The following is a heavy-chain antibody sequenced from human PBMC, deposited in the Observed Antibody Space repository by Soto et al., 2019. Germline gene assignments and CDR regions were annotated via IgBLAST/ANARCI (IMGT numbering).Heavy chain of an antibody. Sequence: QVQLQESGPGLVKPSETLSLICSVSGGSISSFYWSWIRQPPGKGLEWIGHIYYSGSTNYNPSLKSRVTISADTSKIQFSLKLSSVTAADTAVYYCAREVEDDWFDPWGQGTLVTVSS. CDR1: GGSISSFY. J-gene: IGHJ5*02. CDR2: IYYSGST. V-gene: IGHV4-59*13. D-gene: IGHD2-15*01. CDR3: AREVEDDWFDP.